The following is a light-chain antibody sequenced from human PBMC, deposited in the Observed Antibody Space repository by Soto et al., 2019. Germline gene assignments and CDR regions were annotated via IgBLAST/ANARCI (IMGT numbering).Light chain of an antibody. V-gene: IGKV3-20*01. Sequence: EIGLTQSPGTLSLSPGERATLSCRASQSVSSSYLAWYQQKFGQAPRLLIYGASSRATGIPDRFSGSGSETDFTLTIRRLEPEDFEVYYCQQYGRTFGQGTKVEIK. CDR1: QSVSSSY. J-gene: IGKJ1*01. CDR2: GAS. CDR3: QQYGRT.